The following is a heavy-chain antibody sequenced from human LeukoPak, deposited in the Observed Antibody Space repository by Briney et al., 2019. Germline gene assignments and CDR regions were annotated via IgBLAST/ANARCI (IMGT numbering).Heavy chain of an antibody. Sequence: GGSLRLSCAASGFTFSSYSMNWVRQAPGKGLEWVSGISWNSGSIAYADSVKGRFTVSRDNAKNSLYLQMNSLRVEDTALYYCAKDITEQLAEYFQHWGQGTLVTVSS. V-gene: IGHV3-9*01. CDR2: ISWNSGSI. J-gene: IGHJ1*01. CDR1: GFTFSSYS. D-gene: IGHD6-13*01. CDR3: AKDITEQLAEYFQH.